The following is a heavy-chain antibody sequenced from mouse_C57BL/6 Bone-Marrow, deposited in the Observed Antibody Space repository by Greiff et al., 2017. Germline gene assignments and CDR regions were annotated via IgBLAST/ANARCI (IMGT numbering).Heavy chain of an antibody. J-gene: IGHJ4*01. V-gene: IGHV5-6*01. CDR3: ARHYYGSSRYAMDY. CDR1: GFTFISYG. Sequence: EVKLMESGGDLVKPGGSLKLSCAASGFTFISYGMSWVRQTPDKRLEWVATISSGGSYTYYPDSVKGRFTISRDNAKNTLYLQMSNLKSEDTAMYYCARHYYGSSRYAMDYCGQGTSVPVSS. CDR2: ISSGGSYT. D-gene: IGHD1-1*01.